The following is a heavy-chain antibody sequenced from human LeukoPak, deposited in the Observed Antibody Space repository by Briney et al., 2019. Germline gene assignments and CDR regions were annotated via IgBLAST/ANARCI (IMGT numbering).Heavy chain of an antibody. Sequence: ASVKVSCKASGYTFTSYGISWVRRAPGQRLEWMGWITNYAQKLQGRVTMTTDTSTSTAYMELRSLRSDDTAVYYCARQYSSGWYARGLGAFDIWGQGTMVTVSS. V-gene: IGHV1-18*01. J-gene: IGHJ3*02. D-gene: IGHD6-19*01. CDR3: ARQYSSGWYARGLGAFDI. CDR2: IT. CDR1: GYTFTSYG.